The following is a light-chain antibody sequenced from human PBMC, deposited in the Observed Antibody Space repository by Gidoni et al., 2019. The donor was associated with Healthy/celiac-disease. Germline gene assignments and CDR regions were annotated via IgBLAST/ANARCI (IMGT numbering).Light chain of an antibody. CDR3: SAYTSSSTLV. CDR2: EVS. Sequence: TISCTGTSSDVGRYNYVSWYQQHPGKAPKLMIYEVSNRTSGVSTRFSGSQSGNTASLTISGLQAEDEADYYCSAYTSSSTLVFGGGTKLTVL. J-gene: IGLJ2*01. CDR1: SSDVGRYNY. V-gene: IGLV2-14*01.